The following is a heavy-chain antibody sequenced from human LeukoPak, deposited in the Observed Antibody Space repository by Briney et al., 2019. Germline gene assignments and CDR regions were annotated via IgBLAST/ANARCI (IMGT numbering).Heavy chain of an antibody. Sequence: GGSLRLSCAASGFTVSSNYMSWVRQAPGKGLEWVSSISSSSSYIYYADSVKGRFTISRDNAKNSLYLQMNSLRAEDTAVYYCARDGGIWYYYYYYMDVWGKGTTVTVSS. J-gene: IGHJ6*03. CDR3: ARDGGIWYYYYYYMDV. CDR2: ISSSSSYI. CDR1: GFTVSSNY. V-gene: IGHV3-21*01. D-gene: IGHD3-3*01.